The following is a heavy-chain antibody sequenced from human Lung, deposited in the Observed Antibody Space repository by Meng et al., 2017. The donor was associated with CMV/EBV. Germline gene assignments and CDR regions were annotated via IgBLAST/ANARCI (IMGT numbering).Heavy chain of an antibody. Sequence: SFRGYYWGWIRQPPGKGLEWIGEINHSGSTNYNPSLKSRVTISVDTSKNQFSLKLSSATAADTAVYYCARATLYCSGGSCYTNWFDPWGQGTLVTVSS. J-gene: IGHJ5*02. CDR3: ARATLYCSGGSCYTNWFDP. CDR1: SFRGYY. V-gene: IGHV4-34*01. CDR2: INHSGST. D-gene: IGHD2-15*01.